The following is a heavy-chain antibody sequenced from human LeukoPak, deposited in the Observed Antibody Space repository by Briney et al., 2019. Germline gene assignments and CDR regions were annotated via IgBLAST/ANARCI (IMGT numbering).Heavy chain of an antibody. J-gene: IGHJ3*02. CDR2: IYSGGST. CDR3: AKDSPIELWLPDAFDI. CDR1: GFTVSSNY. D-gene: IGHD2-21*01. V-gene: IGHV3-53*01. Sequence: PGGPLRLSCAASGFTVSSNYMSWVRQAPGKGLEWVSVIYSGGSTYYADSVKGRFTISRDNSKNTLYLQMNSLRAEDTAVYYCAKDSPIELWLPDAFDIWGQGTMVTVSS.